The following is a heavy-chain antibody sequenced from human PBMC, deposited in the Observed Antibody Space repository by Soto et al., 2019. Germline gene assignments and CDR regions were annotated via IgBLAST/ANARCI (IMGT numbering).Heavy chain of an antibody. D-gene: IGHD1-26*01. V-gene: IGHV1-2*02. CDR3: GRGRSGQIVVFY. Sequence: ASVKVSCKASGYTFTGHYIHWVRQAPEQGPEWMGEIGPESGATRYAQKFQGRVTMTRDTSITTVYMEVKNLSPDDTAVYYCGRGRSGQIVVFYWGQGTPVTVSS. J-gene: IGHJ4*02. CDR2: IGPESGAT. CDR1: GYTFTGHY.